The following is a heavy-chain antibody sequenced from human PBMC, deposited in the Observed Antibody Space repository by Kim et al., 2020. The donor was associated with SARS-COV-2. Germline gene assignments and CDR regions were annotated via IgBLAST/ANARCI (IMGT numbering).Heavy chain of an antibody. V-gene: IGHV3-73*01. D-gene: IGHD2-21*02. CDR3: TRIYCGGDCYPSD. J-gene: IGHJ1*01. Sequence: YGASLQGRVIISRDDSKNTAYLQMNSLKTEDTAVYYCTRIYCGGDCYPSDWGQGTLVTVSS.